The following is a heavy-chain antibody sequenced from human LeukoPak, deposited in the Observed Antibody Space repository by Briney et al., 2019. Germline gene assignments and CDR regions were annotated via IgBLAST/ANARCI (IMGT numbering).Heavy chain of an antibody. D-gene: IGHD2-15*01. V-gene: IGHV4-38-2*02. Sequence: SETLSLTCTVSGYSISSGDYWGWIRQPPGKGLEWIGSIYHSGSTYYNPSLKSRVTISVDTSKNQFSLKLSSVTAADTAVYYCARSPLGYCSGGSCHSFYFDYWGQGTLVTVSS. CDR2: IYHSGST. CDR3: ARSPLGYCSGGSCHSFYFDY. J-gene: IGHJ4*02. CDR1: GYSISSGDY.